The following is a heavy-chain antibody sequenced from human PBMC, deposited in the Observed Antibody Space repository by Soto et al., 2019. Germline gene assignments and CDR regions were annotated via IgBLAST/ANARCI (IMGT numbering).Heavy chain of an antibody. J-gene: IGHJ5*02. CDR3: ARAGVEWLLPKYNWFDP. D-gene: IGHD3-3*01. V-gene: IGHV4-59*01. CDR2: IYYSGST. CDR1: GGSISSYY. Sequence: PSETLSLTCTVSGGSISSYYWSWIRQPPGKGLEWIGYIYYSGSTNYNPSLKSRVTISVDTSKNQFSLKLSSVTAADTAVYYCARAGVEWLLPKYNWFDPWGQGTLVSVSS.